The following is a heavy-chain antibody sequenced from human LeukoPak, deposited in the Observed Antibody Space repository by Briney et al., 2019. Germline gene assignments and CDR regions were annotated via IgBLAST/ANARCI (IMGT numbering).Heavy chain of an antibody. CDR1: GFSFSGAW. CDR2: IRSKADGGTP. V-gene: IGHV3-15*07. Sequence: GGSLRLSCAASGFSFSGAWVNWVRQAPGKGLEWVGHIRSKADGGTPDYIAPVKGRFTISRDDSKDTLYLQMNSLNTEDTAMYYCTTRSPARYCSDGACYSSADYWGQGTLVTVSS. J-gene: IGHJ4*02. CDR3: TTRSPARYCSDGACYSSADY. D-gene: IGHD2-15*01.